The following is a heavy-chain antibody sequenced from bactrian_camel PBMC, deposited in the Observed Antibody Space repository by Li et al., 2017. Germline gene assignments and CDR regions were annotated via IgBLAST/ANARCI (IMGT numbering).Heavy chain of an antibody. CDR2: IDENGLK. D-gene: IGHD6*01. J-gene: IGHJ4*01. Sequence: HVQLVESGGGSVQPGGSLRLSCVASGFTYDGYCMMWFRQAAGKEREGVATIDENGLKTYADSVKDRFTISKDNAKNTLYLHMTSLEPEDTAMYYCTQDAGWGSNIDCGRFWYQYNSWGQGTQVTVS. V-gene: IGHV3S1*01. CDR1: GFTYDGYC. CDR3: TQDAGWGSNIDCGRFWYQYNS.